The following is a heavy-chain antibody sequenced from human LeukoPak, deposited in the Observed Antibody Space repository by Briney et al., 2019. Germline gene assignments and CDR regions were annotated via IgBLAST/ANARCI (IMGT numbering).Heavy chain of an antibody. Sequence: PGGSLRLSCAASGFTVSSNYMSWVRQAPGKGLEWISVIYSGGSTYYADSVKGRFTISRDNSKNTLYLQMNSLRAEDTAVYYCARGPYYDFWSGIDYWGQGTLVTVSS. CDR1: GFTVSSNY. D-gene: IGHD3-3*01. V-gene: IGHV3-53*01. J-gene: IGHJ4*02. CDR2: IYSGGST. CDR3: ARGPYYDFWSGIDY.